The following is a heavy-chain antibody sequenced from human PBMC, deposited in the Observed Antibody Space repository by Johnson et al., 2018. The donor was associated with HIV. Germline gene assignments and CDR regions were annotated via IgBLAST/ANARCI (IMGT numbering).Heavy chain of an antibody. CDR2: ISYDGNNK. V-gene: IGHV3-30-3*01. J-gene: IGHJ3*02. D-gene: IGHD3-22*01. CDR1: GFTFRSHA. Sequence: QVQLVESGGGLVQPGRSLRLSCAASGFTFRSHAMHWVRQAPGKGLEWVAVISYDGNNKFQADSVKGRFTISRDNSKNTLYLQMNSLRAEDTAVYYCARGDSSGEAFDIWGQGTMVTVSS. CDR3: ARGDSSGEAFDI.